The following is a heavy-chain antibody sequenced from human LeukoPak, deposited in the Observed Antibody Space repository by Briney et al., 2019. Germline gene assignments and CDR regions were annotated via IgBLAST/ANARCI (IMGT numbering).Heavy chain of an antibody. D-gene: IGHD3-22*01. Sequence: GGSLRLSCAASGFTFNNYWMHWVRQAPGKGLVCVSRINGDGRTTIYADSVKGRFTISRDNAKNTLYLQMNSLRVEDTAVYYCATSRGYFFRWFQHWGQGTLVTVSS. V-gene: IGHV3-74*01. CDR2: INGDGRTT. J-gene: IGHJ1*01. CDR1: GFTFNNYW. CDR3: ATSRGYFFRWFQH.